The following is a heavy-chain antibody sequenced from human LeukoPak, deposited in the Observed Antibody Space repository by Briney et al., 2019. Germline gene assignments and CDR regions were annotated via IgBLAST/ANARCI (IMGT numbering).Heavy chain of an antibody. Sequence: PGGSLRLSCAASGFTFSNYVIHWVRQAPGKGLEWVAVISYDGSNKYYVDSVKGRFTISRDNSKNTLFLQMNSLRAEDTAVYYCVKDLNSGGDCYSAAGHWGQGILVTASS. D-gene: IGHD2-21*02. J-gene: IGHJ4*02. CDR1: GFTFSNYV. CDR2: ISYDGSNK. V-gene: IGHV3-30*18. CDR3: VKDLNSGGDCYSAAGH.